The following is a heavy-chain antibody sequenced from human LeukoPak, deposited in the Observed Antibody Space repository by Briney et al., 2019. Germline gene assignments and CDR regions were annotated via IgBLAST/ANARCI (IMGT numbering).Heavy chain of an antibody. D-gene: IGHD3-3*01. CDR3: ARGRSYYDLWSGYYPRYYYYYMDV. J-gene: IGHJ6*03. CDR2: ISAYNGNT. V-gene: IGHV1-18*01. CDR1: GYTFTSYG. Sequence: AASVKVSCKASGYTFTSYGISWVRQAPGQGLEWMGWISAYNGNTKYAQKLQGRVTMTTDTSTSTAYMELRSLRSDDTAVYYCARGRSYYDLWSGYYPRYYYYYMDVWGKGTTVTVSS.